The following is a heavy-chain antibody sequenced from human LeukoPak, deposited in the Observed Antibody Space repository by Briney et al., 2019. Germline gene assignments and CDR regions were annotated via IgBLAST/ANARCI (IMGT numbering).Heavy chain of an antibody. CDR2: IRSKANSYAT. CDR1: GFTFSGSA. Sequence: PGGSLKLSCAASGFTFSGSAVHWVRQASGKGLEWVGRIRSKANSYATADAASVKGRFTISRDDSKSTAYLQMNSLKTEDTAVYYCTRGYQLPGFDYWGQGTLVTVSS. V-gene: IGHV3-73*01. J-gene: IGHJ4*02. CDR3: TRGYQLPGFDY. D-gene: IGHD2-2*01.